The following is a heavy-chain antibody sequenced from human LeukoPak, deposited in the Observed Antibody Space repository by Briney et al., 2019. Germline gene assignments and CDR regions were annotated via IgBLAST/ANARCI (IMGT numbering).Heavy chain of an antibody. D-gene: IGHD3-3*01. J-gene: IGHJ4*02. CDR1: GYTFTGYY. CDR3: ASPQLRFLEWLTL. CDR2: INPNSGGT. V-gene: IGHV1-2*02. Sequence: ASVKVSCTTSGYTFTGYYVNWVRQAPGQGLEWMGWINPNSGGTNYAQKFQGRVTMTRDTSISTAYMELSRLRSDDTAVYYCASPQLRFLEWLTLWGQGTLVTVSS.